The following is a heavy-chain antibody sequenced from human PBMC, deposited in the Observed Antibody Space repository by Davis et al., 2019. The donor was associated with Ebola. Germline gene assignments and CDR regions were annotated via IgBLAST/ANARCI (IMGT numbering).Heavy chain of an antibody. V-gene: IGHV1-69*04. Sequence: AASVKVSCKASGGTFSSYAISWVRQAPGQGLEWMGRIIPILGIANYAQKFQGRVTITADKSTSTAYMELGSLRSEDTAVYYCARDPDGSSGWYYFDYWGQGTLVTVSS. J-gene: IGHJ4*02. D-gene: IGHD6-19*01. CDR1: GGTFSSYA. CDR2: IIPILGIA. CDR3: ARDPDGSSGWYYFDY.